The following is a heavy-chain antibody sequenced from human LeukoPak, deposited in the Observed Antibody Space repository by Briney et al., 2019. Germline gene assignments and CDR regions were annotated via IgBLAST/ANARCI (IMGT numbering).Heavy chain of an antibody. CDR2: IHYSGTT. J-gene: IGHJ3*02. CDR1: GASITNYY. Sequence: SETLSLTCTVSGASITNYYWSWFRQPPWKGLEWIGFIHYSGTTDYNPSLKSRVTMSVDTSTNQVSLEVTSVAAADTAVYYRATGSRSSTSDAFDIWGQGTMVTVSS. V-gene: IGHV4-59*01. D-gene: IGHD6-6*01. CDR3: ATGSRSSTSDAFDI.